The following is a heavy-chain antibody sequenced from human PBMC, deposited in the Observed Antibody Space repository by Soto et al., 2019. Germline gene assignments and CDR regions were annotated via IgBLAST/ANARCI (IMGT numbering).Heavy chain of an antibody. CDR2: IYGDDDT. V-gene: IGHV2-5*02. J-gene: IGHJ4*02. CDR1: GFSLSTSEMG. Sequence: QITLKESGPALVKPTQTLTLTCTLSGFSLSTSEMGVGWIRQPPGKALEWLGIIYGDDDTRNRPSLKSRLTSTRYTSKNQVVLTLTDMDPAATATYYCAHRRGRGGVIPPPYVDFWGQGVPVTLSS. D-gene: IGHD2-8*02. CDR3: AHRRGRGGVIPPPYVDF.